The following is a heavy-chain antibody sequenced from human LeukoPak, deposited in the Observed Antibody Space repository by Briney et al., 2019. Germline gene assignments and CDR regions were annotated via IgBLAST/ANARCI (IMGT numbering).Heavy chain of an antibody. CDR3: ARDSVLGAK. CDR2: ISPNTGGT. CDR1: GYTFTGYY. Sequence: GASVKVACKASGYTFTGYYMHWVRQAPGQGLEWMGQISPNTGGTKYAQKFQGRVTLTRDTSISTAYLDLSNLTSDDTAVYYCARDSVLGAKWGQGTLVTVSS. V-gene: IGHV1-2*06. D-gene: IGHD1-26*01. J-gene: IGHJ4*02.